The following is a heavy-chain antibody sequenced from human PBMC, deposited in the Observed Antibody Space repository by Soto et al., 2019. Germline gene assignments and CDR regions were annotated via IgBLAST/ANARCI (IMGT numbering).Heavy chain of an antibody. V-gene: IGHV4-59*01. Sequence: SETLSLTCTVSGGSISSYYWSWIRQPPGKGLEWIGYISYSGSTNYNPSLKSRVTISVDTSKIQFSLKLSSVTAADTAVYYCARGRWELSDWGQGTLVTVSS. J-gene: IGHJ4*02. CDR2: ISYSGST. CDR1: GGSISSYY. CDR3: ARGRWELSD. D-gene: IGHD1-26*01.